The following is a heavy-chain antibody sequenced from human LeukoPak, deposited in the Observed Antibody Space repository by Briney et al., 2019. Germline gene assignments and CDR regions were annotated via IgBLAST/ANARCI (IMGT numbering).Heavy chain of an antibody. D-gene: IGHD1-7*01. CDR3: ARDGEAFGWNYAFDY. CDR2: IKQDGSEI. J-gene: IGHJ4*02. CDR1: GFTFSTSW. V-gene: IGHV3-7*01. Sequence: QSGGSLRLSCAASGFTFSTSWMSWVRQAPGKGLEWVANIKQDGSEIYYVDSVKGRFTISRDNAKNSLYLQMNSLRAEDTAVYFCARDGEAFGWNYAFDYWGQGTLVTVSS.